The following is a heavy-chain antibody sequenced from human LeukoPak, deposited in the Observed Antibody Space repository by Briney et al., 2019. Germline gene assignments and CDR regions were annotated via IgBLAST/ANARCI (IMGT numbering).Heavy chain of an antibody. Sequence: ASVKVSCKASGGTFSSYAISWVRQAPGQGLEWMGRIIPILGIANYAQKFQGRVTITADKSTSTAYMELSSLRSEDTAVYYCARALAVVPAAIRGWGQGTLVTVSS. CDR1: GGTFSSYA. D-gene: IGHD2-2*01. J-gene: IGHJ4*02. CDR3: ARALAVVPAAIRG. CDR2: IIPILGIA. V-gene: IGHV1-69*04.